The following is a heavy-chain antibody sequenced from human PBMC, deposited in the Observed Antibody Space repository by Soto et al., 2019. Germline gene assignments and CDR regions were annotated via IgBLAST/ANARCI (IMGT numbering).Heavy chain of an antibody. CDR1: GFTFSDYY. Sequence: QEQLVESGGGLVKPGGSLRLSCAASGFTFSDYYMTWIRQAPGKGLEWVSYISSNEKYRGYTDSVKGRFTISRDNANNSLFLQMNSLRAEDTAVYFCARNYDILTAGSFDLWGQGTRITVSS. V-gene: IGHV3-11*05. CDR2: ISSNEKYR. J-gene: IGHJ3*01. CDR3: ARNYDILTAGSFDL. D-gene: IGHD3-9*01.